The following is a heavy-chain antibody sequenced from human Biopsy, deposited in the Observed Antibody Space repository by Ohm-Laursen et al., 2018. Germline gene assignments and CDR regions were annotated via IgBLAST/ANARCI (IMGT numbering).Heavy chain of an antibody. CDR2: IYYSGTT. CDR3: ARDDAVTVIRGLYY. V-gene: IGHV4-59*01. J-gene: IGHJ4*02. CDR1: GGSISSYY. D-gene: IGHD2-21*02. Sequence: SQTLSCTCTASGGSISSYYWNWIRQPPGKGLEWIVYIYYSGTTDYSPSPKSRVTISIDKSKNQFFLKLSSVTAEDTAVYYCARDDAVTVIRGLYYWGQGALVTVSS.